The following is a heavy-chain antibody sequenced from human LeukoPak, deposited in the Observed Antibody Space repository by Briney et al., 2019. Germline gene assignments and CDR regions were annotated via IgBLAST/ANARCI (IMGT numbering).Heavy chain of an antibody. Sequence: GGSLRLSCAASGFTFSSYWMHWVRQAPGKGLVWVSRINSDGSSTSYADSVKGRFTISRDNAKNTLYLQMNSLRAEDTAVYYCARERYSCGAEYFQHWGQGTLVTVSS. J-gene: IGHJ1*01. CDR3: ARERYSCGAEYFQH. V-gene: IGHV3-74*01. CDR2: INSDGSST. CDR1: GFTFSSYW. D-gene: IGHD5-18*01.